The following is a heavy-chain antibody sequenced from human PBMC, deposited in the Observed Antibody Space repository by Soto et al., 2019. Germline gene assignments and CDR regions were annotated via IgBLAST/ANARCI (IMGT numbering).Heavy chain of an antibody. V-gene: IGHV4-59*01. Sequence: PLETQCLTCTVSGGSISSYDGSWIRQPPGKGLEWIGYIYYSGSTNYNPSLKSRVTISVDTSKNQFSLKLSSVTAADTAVYYCARHPFWSGYYSGYYYMDVWGKGTTVTVSS. CDR1: GGSISSYD. CDR2: IYYSGST. D-gene: IGHD3-3*01. CDR3: ARHPFWSGYYSGYYYMDV. J-gene: IGHJ6*03.